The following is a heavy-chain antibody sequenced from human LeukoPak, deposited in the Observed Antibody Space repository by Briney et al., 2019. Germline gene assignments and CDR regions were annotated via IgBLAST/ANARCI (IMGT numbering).Heavy chain of an antibody. CDR1: GFTFSSYW. D-gene: IGHD3-22*01. V-gene: IGHV3-74*01. Sequence: PGGSLRLSCAASGFTFSSYWMHWVRQAPRKGLVWVSRIKSDGSTNYADSVKGRFTISGDNAKNTVSLQMNSLRAEDTGVYYCARAPSEIGGYYPEYFRHWGQGTLVTVSS. J-gene: IGHJ1*01. CDR2: IKSDGST. CDR3: ARAPSEIGGYYPEYFRH.